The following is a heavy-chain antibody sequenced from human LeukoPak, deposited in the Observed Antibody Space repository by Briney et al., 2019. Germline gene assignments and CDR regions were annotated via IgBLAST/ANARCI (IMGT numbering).Heavy chain of an antibody. J-gene: IGHJ4*02. D-gene: IGHD3-22*01. CDR3: ATEIFYYDGSAFDF. CDR2: ISGSGGST. V-gene: IGHV3-23*01. Sequence: ETLSLTCTVSGGSIRNYYWSWVRQAPGKGLEWVSAISGSGGSTYYADSVKGRFTISRDNSKNTLYLQMNSLRAEDTAVYYCATEIFYYDGSAFDFWGQGTLVTVSS. CDR1: GGSIRNYY.